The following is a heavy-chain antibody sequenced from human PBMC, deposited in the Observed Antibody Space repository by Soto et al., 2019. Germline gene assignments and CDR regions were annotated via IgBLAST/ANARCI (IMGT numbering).Heavy chain of an antibody. CDR2: IIPIFGTA. Sequence: SVKVSCKASGGTFSSYAISWVRQAPGQGLEWMGGIIPIFGTANYAQKFQGRVTITADESTSTAYMELSSLRSEDTAVYYCAREIAARSVRFDPWGQGTLVTVSS. CDR3: AREIAARSVRFDP. D-gene: IGHD6-6*01. J-gene: IGHJ5*02. V-gene: IGHV1-69*13. CDR1: GGTFSSYA.